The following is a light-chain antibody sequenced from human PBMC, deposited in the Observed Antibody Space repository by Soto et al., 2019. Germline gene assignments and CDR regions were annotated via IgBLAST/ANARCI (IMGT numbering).Light chain of an antibody. V-gene: IGLV1-40*01. CDR3: QSYDSSLSGSI. CDR1: SSNIGAGYD. Sequence: QLVLTQPPSVSGAPGQRVTISCTGSSSNIGAGYDVHWYQQLPGTAPKLLIYGNSNRPSGVPDRFSGSKSGTSASLAITGLQAEDEADYYWQSYDSSLSGSIFGGGTKLTVL. CDR2: GNS. J-gene: IGLJ2*01.